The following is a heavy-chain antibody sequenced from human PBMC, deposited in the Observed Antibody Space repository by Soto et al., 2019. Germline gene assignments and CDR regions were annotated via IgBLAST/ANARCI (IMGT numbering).Heavy chain of an antibody. CDR3: AKRPHSSGWHLEAFEL. Sequence: EVQLLESGGGLVQPGGSLRLSCAASGFTFSSYAMSWVRPAPGKGLESVSAISGSGGSIYYADSVKGPFTISRDNSKDTLDLKLTTRRAEETVVYNCAKRPHSSGWHLEAFELWGQGKVVTVSS. CDR2: ISGSGGSI. CDR1: GFTFSSYA. D-gene: IGHD6-25*01. V-gene: IGHV3-23*01. J-gene: IGHJ3*01.